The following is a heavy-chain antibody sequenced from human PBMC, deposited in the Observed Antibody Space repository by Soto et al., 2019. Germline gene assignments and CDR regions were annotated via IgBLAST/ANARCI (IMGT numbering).Heavy chain of an antibody. CDR1: GFTLSSYG. V-gene: IGHV3-33*01. D-gene: IGHD5-12*01. CDR3: ARDPGRDGYNYYFDY. J-gene: IGHJ4*02. Sequence: GGSLRLSCAASGFTLSSYGMHWVRQAPGKGLEWVAVIWYDGSNKYYADSVKGRFTISRDNSKNTLYLQMNSLRAEDTAVYYCARDPGRDGYNYYFDYWGQGTLVTVSS. CDR2: IWYDGSNK.